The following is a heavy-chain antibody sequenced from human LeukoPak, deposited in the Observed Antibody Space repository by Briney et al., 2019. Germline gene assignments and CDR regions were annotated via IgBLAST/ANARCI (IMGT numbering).Heavy chain of an antibody. CDR1: GFSVSSNY. V-gene: IGHV3-48*02. CDR2: VSSSSSTI. D-gene: IGHD5-18*01. Sequence: PGGSLRLSCAASGFSVSSNYMNWVRQAPGKGLEWVSYVSSSSSTIYYADSVKGRFTISRDNAKNSLYLQMNSLRDEDTAVYYCARDSDTAMDYFDYWGQGTLVTVSS. J-gene: IGHJ4*02. CDR3: ARDSDTAMDYFDY.